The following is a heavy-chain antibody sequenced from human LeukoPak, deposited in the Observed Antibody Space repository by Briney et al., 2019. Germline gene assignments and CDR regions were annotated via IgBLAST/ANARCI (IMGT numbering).Heavy chain of an antibody. D-gene: IGHD2-21*02. CDR2: IWYDGSNK. CDR3: ARDGEYCGGDCPLDV. Sequence: GGSLRLSCAASGFTFSSYAMHWVRQAPGKGLEWVAVIWYDGSNKYYADSVKGRFTISRDNSKNTLYLQMNSLRAEDTAVYYCARDGEYCGGDCPLDVWGQGTTVTVSS. J-gene: IGHJ6*02. CDR1: GFTFSSYA. V-gene: IGHV3-33*08.